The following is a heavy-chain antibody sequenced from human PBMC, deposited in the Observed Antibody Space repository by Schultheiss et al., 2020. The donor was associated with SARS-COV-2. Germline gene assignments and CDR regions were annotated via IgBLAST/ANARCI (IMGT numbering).Heavy chain of an antibody. D-gene: IGHD5-24*01. CDR1: GFTFRSSW. Sequence: GGSLRLSCAASGFTFRSSWMGWVRQAPGEGLEWVANIKEDGSQQSYVDSVKGRFTISRDNAKNSLYLQMNSLGAEDTALYFCARHGHNCFDSWGQGTLVTVSS. CDR2: IKEDGSQQ. V-gene: IGHV3-7*03. CDR3: ARHGHNCFDS. J-gene: IGHJ4*02.